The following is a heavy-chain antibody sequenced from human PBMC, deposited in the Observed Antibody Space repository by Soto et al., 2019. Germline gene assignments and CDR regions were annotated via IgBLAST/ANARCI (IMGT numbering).Heavy chain of an antibody. D-gene: IGHD2-21*02. J-gene: IGHJ5*02. Sequence: SETLSLTCTVSGGSISSGDYYWSWVRQHPGKGLEWIGYRSYSGSTYYNPSLKSRVTIVVDTSRNQFSLRLSSVTAADTAVYYCAREGGLAYCGGDCLYNWFDPWGQGTLVTVS. V-gene: IGHV4-31*03. CDR3: AREGGLAYCGGDCLYNWFDP. CDR1: GGSISSGDYY. CDR2: RSYSGST.